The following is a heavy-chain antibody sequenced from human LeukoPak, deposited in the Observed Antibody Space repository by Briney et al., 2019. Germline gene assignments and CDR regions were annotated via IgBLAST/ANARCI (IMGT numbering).Heavy chain of an antibody. D-gene: IGHD3-9*01. J-gene: IGHJ4*02. CDR2: INADGSEK. Sequence: GGSLRLSCAASGFTFRSHWMSWVRQAPGKGLEWVANINADGSEKFYVDSMKGRFSISRDKAENSVSLQMSSLRGEDTAVYYCARESGGYNILTGYYTQLDYWGQGTRVTVSS. CDR1: GFTFRSHW. CDR3: ARESGGYNILTGYYTQLDY. V-gene: IGHV3-7*01.